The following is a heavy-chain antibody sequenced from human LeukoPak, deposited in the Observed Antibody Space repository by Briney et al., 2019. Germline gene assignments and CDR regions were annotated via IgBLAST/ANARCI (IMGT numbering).Heavy chain of an antibody. J-gene: IGHJ3*02. V-gene: IGHV4-59*12. Sequence: SETLSLTCTVSGGSISSYYWSWIRQPPGKGLEWIGYIYYSGSTNYNPSLKSRVTISVDTSKNQFSLKLSSVTAADTAVYYCAREKYSSSCYAFDIWGQGTMVTVSS. CDR1: GGSISSYY. D-gene: IGHD6-13*01. CDR3: AREKYSSSCYAFDI. CDR2: IYYSGST.